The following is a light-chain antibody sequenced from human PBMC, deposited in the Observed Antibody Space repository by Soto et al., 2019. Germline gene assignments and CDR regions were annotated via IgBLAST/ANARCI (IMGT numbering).Light chain of an antibody. Sequence: EIVLTQSPATLSLSPGERATLSCGASQSVSNSYLAWYQQKPGLAPRLLIYDASSKDTGIPDRFSGSGSGTDFTLTISRLEPEDFAVYYCQQYGSSPLTFGGGTKVEIK. CDR2: DAS. V-gene: IGKV3D-20*01. J-gene: IGKJ4*01. CDR3: QQYGSSPLT. CDR1: QSVSNSY.